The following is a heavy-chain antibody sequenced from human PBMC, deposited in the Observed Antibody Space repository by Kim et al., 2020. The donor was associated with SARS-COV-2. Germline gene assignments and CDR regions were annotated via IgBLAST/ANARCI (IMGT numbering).Heavy chain of an antibody. J-gene: IGHJ4*02. Sequence: SETLSLTCTVSGGSISSSSYYWGWIRQPPGKGLEWIGSIYYSGSTYYNPSLKSRVTISVDTSKNQFSLKLSSVTAADTAVYYCARLEGAARANYWGQGTL. D-gene: IGHD6-6*01. V-gene: IGHV4-39*01. CDR3: ARLEGAARANY. CDR1: GGSISSSSYY. CDR2: IYYSGST.